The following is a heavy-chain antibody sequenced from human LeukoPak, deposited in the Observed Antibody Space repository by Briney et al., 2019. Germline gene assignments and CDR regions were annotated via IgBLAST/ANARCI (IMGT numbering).Heavy chain of an antibody. J-gene: IGHJ5*02. CDR3: ARDGEGAAISVNYWFDP. D-gene: IGHD2-2*02. CDR2: MNPNNGNT. CDR1: GFTFTSYD. Sequence: GASVKVSCKASGFTFTSYDINWVRQASGQGLEWMGWMNPNNGNTGYAQKFQGRVTMTRDTSINTAYMELRGLRSEDTAVYYCARDGEGAAISVNYWFDPWGQGTLVTVSS. V-gene: IGHV1-8*01.